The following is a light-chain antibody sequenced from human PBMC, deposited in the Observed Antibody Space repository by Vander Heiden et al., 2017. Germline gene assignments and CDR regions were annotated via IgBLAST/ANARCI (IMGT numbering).Light chain of an antibody. CDR1: SSDVGSYNL. J-gene: IGLJ2*01. Sequence: QSALTQPASVSGSPGQSITISCTGTSSDVGSYNLVSWYQQHPVKAPKLMIYEVSKRPSGVSNRFSGSKSGNTASLTISGLQAEDEADYYRCSYAGSSTYVVFGGGTKLTVL. CDR3: CSYAGSSTYVV. CDR2: EVS. V-gene: IGLV2-23*02.